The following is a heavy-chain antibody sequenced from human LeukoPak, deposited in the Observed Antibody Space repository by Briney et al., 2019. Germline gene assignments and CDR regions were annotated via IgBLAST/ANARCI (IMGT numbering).Heavy chain of an antibody. CDR3: ASSYYHGSGSKFDY. D-gene: IGHD3-10*01. Sequence: SETLSLTCAVSGGSISSGDYSWSCIRQPPGKGLEWIGYIYHSGSTYYNPSLKSRVTISVDRSKNQFSLKLCSVTAADTAVYYCASSYYHGSGSKFDYWGQETLVTVSS. CDR2: IYHSGST. CDR1: GGSISSGDYS. V-gene: IGHV4-30-2*01. J-gene: IGHJ4*02.